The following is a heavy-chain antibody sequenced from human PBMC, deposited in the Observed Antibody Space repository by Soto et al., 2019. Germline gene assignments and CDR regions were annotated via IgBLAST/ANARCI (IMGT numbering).Heavy chain of an antibody. J-gene: IGHJ4*02. V-gene: IGHV3-15*01. CDR3: TTGFSLVRGVTL. CDR2: IKSKTDGGTT. D-gene: IGHD3-10*01. CDR1: GFTFNNAW. Sequence: EVQLVESGGGLVKPGGSLRLSCAASGFTFNNAWMNWVRQAPGKGLEWVGRIKSKTDGGTTDYAAPVKGRFTISRDDSKNTLYLQMNSLKTEDTAVYYCTTGFSLVRGVTLWGQGTLVTVSS.